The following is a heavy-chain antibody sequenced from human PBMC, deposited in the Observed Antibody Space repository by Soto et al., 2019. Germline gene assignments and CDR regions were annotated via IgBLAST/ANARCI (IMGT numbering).Heavy chain of an antibody. V-gene: IGHV1-3*01. D-gene: IGHD7-27*01. CDR3: ARDGEISHAFDI. Sequence: ASVKVSCKASGYTFTSYAMHWVRQAPGQRLEWMGWINAGNGNTKYSQKFQGRVTITRDTSASTAYMELSSLRSEDTAVYFCARDGEISHAFDIWGQGTMVTVSS. CDR2: INAGNGNT. J-gene: IGHJ3*02. CDR1: GYTFTSYA.